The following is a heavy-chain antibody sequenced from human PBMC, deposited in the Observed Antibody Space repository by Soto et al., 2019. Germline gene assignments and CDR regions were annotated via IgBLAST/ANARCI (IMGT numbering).Heavy chain of an antibody. CDR3: AKQSSQHYGHYEIAY. V-gene: IGHV3-30*18. CDR1: GFTFSSYG. Sequence: GGSLRLSCAASGFTFSSYGMHWVRQAPGKGLEWVAVISYDGSNKYYADSVKGRFTISRDNSKNTLYLQMNSLRAEDTAVYYCAKQSSQHYGHYEIAYWGQGTLVTVSS. CDR2: ISYDGSNK. J-gene: IGHJ4*02. D-gene: IGHD4-17*01.